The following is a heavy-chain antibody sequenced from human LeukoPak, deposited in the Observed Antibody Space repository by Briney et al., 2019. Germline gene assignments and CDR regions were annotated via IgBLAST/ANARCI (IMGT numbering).Heavy chain of an antibody. CDR3: ARTDYYDKSIDY. J-gene: IGHJ4*02. V-gene: IGHV3-23*01. CDR1: GCTFKNYG. Sequence: SGGSLRLSCAASGCTFKNYGMSWVRQAPGKGLEWVSDISGTGANTYYADSVKGRFTISRDIAKNSLYLQMNSLRAEDTAVYYCARTDYYDKSIDYWGQGTLVTVSS. CDR2: ISGTGANT. D-gene: IGHD3-22*01.